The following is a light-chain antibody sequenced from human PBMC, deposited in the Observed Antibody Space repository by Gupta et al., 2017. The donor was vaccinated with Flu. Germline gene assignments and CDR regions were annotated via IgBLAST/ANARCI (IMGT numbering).Light chain of an antibody. CDR2: EVN. J-gene: IGLJ2*01. V-gene: IGLV2-14*01. Sequence: QSALTQPASVSGSPGQSRHIPCTGTRSVIGTYKYVSWYQQHPGKAPDLMIFEVNNRPSGVSTRFSGAKSGNTASLTISGLQAEDEAVYFCSSYTNTNTLVVFGGGTKLTVL. CDR3: SSYTNTNTLVV. CDR1: RSVIGTYKY.